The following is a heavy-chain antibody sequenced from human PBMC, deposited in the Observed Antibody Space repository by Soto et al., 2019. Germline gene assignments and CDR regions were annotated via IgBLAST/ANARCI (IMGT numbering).Heavy chain of an antibody. CDR2: ISSNGIGT. D-gene: IGHD1-26*01. V-gene: IGHV3-64*01. J-gene: IGHJ6*03. CDR3: ARRASADYYYMDV. Sequence: EVQLVESGGGLAQPGGSLRLSCAASGFTFSSDAMDWVRQAPGKGLEYVSGISSNGIGTYYASSVKGRFTISRDNSRDTVYLQMDSLRPEDMAVYDCARRASADYYYMDVWGKGTTVTVS. CDR1: GFTFSSDA.